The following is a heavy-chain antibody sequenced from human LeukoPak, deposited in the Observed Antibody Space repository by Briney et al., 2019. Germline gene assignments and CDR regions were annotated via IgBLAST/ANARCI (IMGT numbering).Heavy chain of an antibody. CDR3: ARDHVPAAARCFDY. CDR2: IASSSSTI. J-gene: IGHJ4*02. D-gene: IGHD2-2*01. V-gene: IGHV3-48*04. Sequence: PGWSLRLSCAASGFTFTTYSMNWVRQAPWKGPQWFSYIASSSSTIYYADSVKGRFTISRDNAKNSVYLQMNSLRAEDTAVYFCARDHVPAAARCFDYWGQGTLVTVSS. CDR1: GFTFTTYS.